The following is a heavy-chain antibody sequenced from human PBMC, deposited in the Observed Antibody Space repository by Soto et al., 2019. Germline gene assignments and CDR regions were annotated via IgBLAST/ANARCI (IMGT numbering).Heavy chain of an antibody. Sequence: SETLSLTCTVSGGSFRHYYWSWIRQPPGKGLEWIGYIYHTGGTDHNPSLSGRVTISVDTSKNQFSLKLSSVTAADTAVYFCASSRDSGYGPFDFWGQGTLVTVSS. J-gene: IGHJ4*02. D-gene: IGHD5-12*01. CDR1: GGSFRHYY. CDR3: ASSRDSGYGPFDF. CDR2: IYHTGGT. V-gene: IGHV4-59*01.